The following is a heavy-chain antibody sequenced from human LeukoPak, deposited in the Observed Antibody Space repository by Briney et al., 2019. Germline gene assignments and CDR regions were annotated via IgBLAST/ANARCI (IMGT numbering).Heavy chain of an antibody. J-gene: IGHJ4*02. CDR2: ISGSGGST. CDR1: GFTFSSYA. CDR3: AGVRDGYNKN. D-gene: IGHD5-24*01. V-gene: IGHV3-23*01. Sequence: GGSLRLSCAASGFTFSSYAMSWVRQAPGKRLEWVSAISGSGGSTYYADSVKGRFTISRDNSKNTLYLQTNSLRAEDTAVYSCAGVRDGYNKNWGQGTLVTVSS.